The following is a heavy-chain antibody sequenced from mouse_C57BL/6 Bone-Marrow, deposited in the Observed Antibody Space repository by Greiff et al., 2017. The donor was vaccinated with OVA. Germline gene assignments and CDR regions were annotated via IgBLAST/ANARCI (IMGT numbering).Heavy chain of an antibody. CDR1: GYTFTSYW. J-gene: IGHJ3*01. V-gene: IGHV1-7*01. CDR3: EIEDCYGRVY. CDR2: INLSCGYT. Sequence: VQLQQSGAELAKPGASVKLSCKASGYTFTSYWMHWVKLRPGPGLEWIGYINLSCGYTKYNQKFMDKATLTADKSSSTADMQLSSLTYEDAAVYDCEIEDCYGRVYWGQGTLVTVSA. D-gene: IGHD1-1*01.